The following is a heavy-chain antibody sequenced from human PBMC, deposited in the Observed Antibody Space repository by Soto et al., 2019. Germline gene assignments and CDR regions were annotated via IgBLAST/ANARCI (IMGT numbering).Heavy chain of an antibody. CDR1: GDNISCNSAA. Sequence: HTLSLTCAISGDNISCNSAAWNSIRQSPSRGLEWLGRTYYRAKWYNDYAVSVKSRITINPDTSKNQFSLQLDSVTPDDTAVYYCTRQRSDSYYYGLDVWGQGTTVTVSS. V-gene: IGHV6-1*01. J-gene: IGHJ6*02. CDR2: TYYRAKWYN. CDR3: TRQRSDSYYYGLDV.